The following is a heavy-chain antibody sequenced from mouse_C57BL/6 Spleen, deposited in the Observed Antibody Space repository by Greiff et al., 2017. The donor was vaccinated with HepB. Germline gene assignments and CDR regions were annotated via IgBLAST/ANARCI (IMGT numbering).Heavy chain of an antibody. V-gene: IGHV1-15*01. D-gene: IGHD1-1*01. CDR2: IDPETGGT. CDR1: GYTFTDYE. J-gene: IGHJ3*01. CDR3: TRVGYGSRGAWFAY. Sequence: QVQLQQSGAELVRPGASVTLSCKASGYTFTDYEMHWVKQTPVHGLEWIGAIDPETGGTAYNQKFKGKAILTADKSSSTAYMELRSLTSEDSAVYYCTRVGYGSRGAWFAYWGQGTLVTVSA.